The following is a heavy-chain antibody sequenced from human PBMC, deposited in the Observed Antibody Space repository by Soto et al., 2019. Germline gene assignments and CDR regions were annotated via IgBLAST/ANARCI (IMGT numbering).Heavy chain of an antibody. CDR1: GYTFTGYY. CDR2: INPNSGGT. D-gene: IGHD2-15*01. Sequence: GASVKVSCKASGYTFTGYYMHWVRQAPGQGLEWMGWINPNSGGTNYAQKFQGWVTMTRDTSISTVYMELSRLRSDDTAVYYCARGAAATLTNWFDPWGQGTLVTVSS. V-gene: IGHV1-2*04. J-gene: IGHJ5*02. CDR3: ARGAAATLTNWFDP.